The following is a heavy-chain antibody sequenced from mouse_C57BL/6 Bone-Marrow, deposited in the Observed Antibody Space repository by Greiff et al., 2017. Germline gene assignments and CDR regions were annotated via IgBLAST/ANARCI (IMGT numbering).Heavy chain of an antibody. CDR2: INPGCGGT. J-gene: IGHJ4*01. D-gene: IGHD2-2*01. CDR1: GYAFTNYL. Sequence: QVQLQQSGAELVRPGTSVKVSCKSSGYAFTNYLIEWVKQRPGQGLEWIGVINPGCGGTNYNEKFKGKATLTADKSSSTAYMQLSSLTSEDSAVYFCARWGLRRGNYAMDYWGQGTSVTVSS. V-gene: IGHV1-54*01. CDR3: ARWGLRRGNYAMDY.